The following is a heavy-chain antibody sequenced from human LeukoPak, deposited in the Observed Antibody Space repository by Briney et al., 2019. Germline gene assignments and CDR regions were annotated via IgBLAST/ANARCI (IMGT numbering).Heavy chain of an antibody. Sequence: PSQTLSLTGTVSGGCISSGDYYWSWIRQPPGKGLEWIGYIYYSGSTYYNPSLKSRVTISVDTSKNQFSLKLSSVTAADTAVYYCARASGSYRIYYFDYWGQGTLVTVSS. V-gene: IGHV4-30-4*01. CDR3: ARASGSYRIYYFDY. CDR2: IYYSGST. D-gene: IGHD3-10*01. J-gene: IGHJ4*02. CDR1: GGCISSGDYY.